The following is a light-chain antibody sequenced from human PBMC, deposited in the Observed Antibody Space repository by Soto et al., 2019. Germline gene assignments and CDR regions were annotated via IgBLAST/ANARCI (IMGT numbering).Light chain of an antibody. V-gene: IGKV1-5*01. J-gene: IGKJ1*01. CDR3: QRYNSYSS. CDR2: DAS. CDR1: QSIDNW. Sequence: DIQMTQSPPTLSASVGDRVTITCRASQSIDNWLAWYQQKPGKAPKLLIYDASNLESGVPSRFSGSGSGTEFTLSISSLQPDDFATYYCQRYNSYSSFGQGTKVDI.